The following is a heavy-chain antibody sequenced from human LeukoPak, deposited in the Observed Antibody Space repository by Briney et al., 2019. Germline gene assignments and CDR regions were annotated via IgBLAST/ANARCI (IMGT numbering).Heavy chain of an antibody. CDR1: GYTFTDYY. Sequence: ASVKVSCKGSGYTFTDYYMHWVRQAPGQGLEWKGWIYPNRGGTNYAQKFQGRVTMTRDTSINTAYMELSRLRSDDTAVYYCARAYDGSGNLDYWGQGTLVTVSS. CDR2: IYPNRGGT. J-gene: IGHJ4*02. D-gene: IGHD3-22*01. V-gene: IGHV1-2*02. CDR3: ARAYDGSGNLDY.